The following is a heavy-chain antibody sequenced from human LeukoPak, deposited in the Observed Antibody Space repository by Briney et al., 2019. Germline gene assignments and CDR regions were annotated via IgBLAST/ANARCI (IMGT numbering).Heavy chain of an antibody. V-gene: IGHV1-69*06. J-gene: IGHJ3*02. CDR2: IIPIFGTA. Sequence: ASVKVSCKASGYTFTSYYMHWVRQAPGQGLEWMGGIIPIFGTANYAQKFQGRVTITADKSTSTAYMELSSLRSEDTAVYYCARRLQQQWRNDAFGIWGQGTMVTVSS. CDR3: ARRLQQQWRNDAFGI. D-gene: IGHD6-13*01. CDR1: GYTFTSYY.